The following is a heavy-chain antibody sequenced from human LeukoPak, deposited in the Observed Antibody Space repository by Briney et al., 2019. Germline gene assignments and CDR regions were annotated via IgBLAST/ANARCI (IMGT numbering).Heavy chain of an antibody. CDR3: AREGVEYSSSFGY. Sequence: PSETLSLTCAVSGYSISSGYYWSWIRQPPGKGLGWIGYIYYSGSTYYNPSLKSRVTISVDTSKNQLSLKLSSVTAADTAVYYCAREGVEYSSSFGYWGQGTLVTVSS. CDR1: GYSISSGYY. CDR2: IYYSGST. J-gene: IGHJ4*02. V-gene: IGHV4-30-4*08. D-gene: IGHD6-6*01.